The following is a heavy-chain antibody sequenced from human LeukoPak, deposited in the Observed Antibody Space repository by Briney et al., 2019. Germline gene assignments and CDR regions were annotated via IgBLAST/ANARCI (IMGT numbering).Heavy chain of an antibody. CDR3: ASDFWSGLHNWFDP. Sequence: ASVKVSCKASGYTFTVYYMHWVRQAPGQGLEWMGWINPNSGGTNYAQKFQGRVTMTRDTSISTAYMELSRLRSDDTAVYYCASDFWSGLHNWFDPWGQGTLVTVSS. CDR1: GYTFTVYY. V-gene: IGHV1-2*02. CDR2: INPNSGGT. J-gene: IGHJ5*02. D-gene: IGHD3-3*01.